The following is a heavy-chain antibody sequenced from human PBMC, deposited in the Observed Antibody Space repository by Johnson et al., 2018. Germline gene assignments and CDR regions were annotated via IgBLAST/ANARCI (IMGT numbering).Heavy chain of an antibody. CDR2: SSYGGAI. CDR1: GFNFHSYS. Sequence: VQLVDSGGGVVQXGRSXRLXCAASGFNFHSYSMNWVRQAPGKGLEWVSWSSYGGAIYYADSVKGRFTISRDNARNSLYLHMNNLRAEDTALYYCARVWSLSYFYLDVWGKGTTVTVSS. J-gene: IGHJ6*03. CDR3: ARVWSLSYFYLDV. D-gene: IGHD3-3*01. V-gene: IGHV3-48*01.